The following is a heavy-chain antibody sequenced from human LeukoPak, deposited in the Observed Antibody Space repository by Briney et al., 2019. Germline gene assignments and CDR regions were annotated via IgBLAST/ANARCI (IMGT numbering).Heavy chain of an antibody. CDR3: ARESWIRGFDY. D-gene: IGHD5-18*01. J-gene: IGHJ4*02. CDR2: IYYSGST. V-gene: IGHV4-59*01. Sequence: SETLSLTCTVSGGSISSYYWSWIRQPPVKGLEWIGYIYYSGSTNYNPSLKSRVTISVDTSKNQFSLKLSSVTAADTAVYYCARESWIRGFDYWGQGTLVTVSS. CDR1: GGSISSYY.